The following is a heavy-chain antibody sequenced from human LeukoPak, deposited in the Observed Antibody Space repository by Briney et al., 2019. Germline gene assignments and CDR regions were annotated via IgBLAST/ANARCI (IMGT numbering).Heavy chain of an antibody. CDR3: ARDTSGYSYGTHYYYYGMDV. Sequence: GAPVKVSCKASGYTFXSYGISWVRQAPGQGLEWMGWISAYNGNTNYAQKLQGRVTMTTDTSTSTAYMELRSLRSDDTAVYYCARDTSGYSYGTHYYYYGMDVWGQGTTVTVSS. CDR2: ISAYNGNT. CDR1: GYTFXSYG. D-gene: IGHD5-18*01. V-gene: IGHV1-18*01. J-gene: IGHJ6*02.